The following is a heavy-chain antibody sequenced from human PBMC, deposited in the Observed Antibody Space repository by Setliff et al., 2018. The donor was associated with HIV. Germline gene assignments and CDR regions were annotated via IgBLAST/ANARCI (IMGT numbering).Heavy chain of an antibody. J-gene: IGHJ4*02. CDR2: IDHSGST. D-gene: IGHD3-3*01. V-gene: IGHV4-34*01. Sequence: SETLSLTCAVYGGSFSGYHWSWIRQSPGKGLEWIGEIDHSGSTDDNPSLKSRVTISVDTSKNQFSLKLRSVTAADTAVYYCARPSLGIGGGAIFDDWGQGTLVTVSS. CDR3: ARPSLGIGGGAIFDD. CDR1: GGSFSGYH.